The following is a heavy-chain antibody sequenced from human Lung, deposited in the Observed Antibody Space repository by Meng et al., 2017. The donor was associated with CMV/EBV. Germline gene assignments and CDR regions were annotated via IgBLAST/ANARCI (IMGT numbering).Heavy chain of an antibody. CDR3: ARGFYDFWSGFGAVDY. J-gene: IGHJ4*02. V-gene: IGHV4-61*01. Sequence: SXTXSLXCTVSGGSVSTSSSYWSWIRQPPGKGLAWIGFIYNSGSTNDNPSLKSRVTISVDTSKNQFSLKLTSVTVADTAVYYCARGFYDFWSGFGAVDYWXQGXLVTVSS. CDR2: IYNSGST. CDR1: GGSVSTSSSY. D-gene: IGHD3-3*01.